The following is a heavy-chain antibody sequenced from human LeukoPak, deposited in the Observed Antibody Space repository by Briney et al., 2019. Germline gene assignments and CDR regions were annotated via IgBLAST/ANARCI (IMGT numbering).Heavy chain of an antibody. CDR2: IYYSGST. V-gene: IGHV4-59*01. CDR3: ARVMAGYYYYMDV. D-gene: IGHD5-24*01. CDR1: GGSISRYY. J-gene: IGHJ6*03. Sequence: PSETLSLTCTVSGGSISRYYWSWFRQPPGKGLEWIGYIYYSGSTNYNPSLKSRVTISVDTSKNQFSLKLSSVTAADTAVYYCARVMAGYYYYMDVWGKGTTVTVSS.